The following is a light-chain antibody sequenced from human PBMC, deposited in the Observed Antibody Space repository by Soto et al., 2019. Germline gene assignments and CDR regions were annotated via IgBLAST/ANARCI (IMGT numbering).Light chain of an antibody. CDR3: NSFTSSSTWV. V-gene: IGLV2-14*01. CDR2: EVT. J-gene: IGLJ3*02. Sequence: QSVLTQPASVSGSPGQSITISCTGTSSDVGGYNYVSWYRQHPGKAPNLLIYEVTNRPSGVSNRFSGSKSGNTASLTISGLHPEDEADYYCNSFTSSSTWVFGGGTQLTVL. CDR1: SSDVGGYNY.